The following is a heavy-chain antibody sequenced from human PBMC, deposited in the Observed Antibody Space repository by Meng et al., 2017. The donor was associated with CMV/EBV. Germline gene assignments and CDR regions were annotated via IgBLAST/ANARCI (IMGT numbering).Heavy chain of an antibody. V-gene: IGHV4-34*01. J-gene: IGHJ4*02. CDR1: GGSFSGYY. CDR3: ARDRSKVTLFRVPTYYFDY. D-gene: IGHD4-11*01. CDR2: INHSGST. Sequence: SETLSLTCAVYGGSFSGYYWSWIRQPPGKGLEWIGEINHSGSTNYNPSLKSRVTISVDTSKNQFSLKLSSVTAADTAVYYCARDRSKVTLFRVPTYYFDYWGQGTLVTVSS.